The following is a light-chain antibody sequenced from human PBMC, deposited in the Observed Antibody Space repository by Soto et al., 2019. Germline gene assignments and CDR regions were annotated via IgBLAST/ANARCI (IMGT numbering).Light chain of an antibody. V-gene: IGLV2-14*01. J-gene: IGLJ2*01. CDR3: NSYTNRNSVI. CDR1: SSDIGDYGY. Sequence: QSALTQPASVSGSPGQSITISCTGTSSDIGDYGYVSWYQQHPGKAPKLIIYEVTNRPSGVSTRFSGSKPGNTASLTISGLKAEDEADYYCNSYTNRNSVIFGGGTK. CDR2: EVT.